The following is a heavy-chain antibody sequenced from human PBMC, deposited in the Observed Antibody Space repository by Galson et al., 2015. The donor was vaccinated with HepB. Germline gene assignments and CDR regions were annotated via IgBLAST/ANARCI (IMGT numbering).Heavy chain of an antibody. CDR1: GYNFFTYW. CDR2: IDPTDSYS. Sequence: QSGAEVKKPGESLRISCKGSGYNFFTYWITWVRQMPGKGLEWMGRIDPTDSYSEYSPSFQGHVAISVDKSISTVYLQWSSLKASDTGMYYCARCRAGSNWYEFFDPWGQGTLVTVSS. V-gene: IGHV5-10-1*01. D-gene: IGHD6-13*01. CDR3: ARCRAGSNWYEFFDP. J-gene: IGHJ5*02.